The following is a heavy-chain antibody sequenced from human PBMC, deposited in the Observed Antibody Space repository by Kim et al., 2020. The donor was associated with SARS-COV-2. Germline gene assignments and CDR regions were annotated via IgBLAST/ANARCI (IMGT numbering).Heavy chain of an antibody. CDR3: AKDKSGWSYSSYWYFDL. CDR2: ISGSGGST. V-gene: IGHV3-23*01. D-gene: IGHD6-19*01. CDR1: GFTFSSYA. J-gene: IGHJ2*01. Sequence: GGSLRLSCAASGFTFSSYAMSWVRQAPGKGLEWVSAISGSGGSTYYADSVKGRFTISRDNSKNTLYLQMNSLRAEDTAVYYCAKDKSGWSYSSYWYFDLWGRGTLVTVSS.